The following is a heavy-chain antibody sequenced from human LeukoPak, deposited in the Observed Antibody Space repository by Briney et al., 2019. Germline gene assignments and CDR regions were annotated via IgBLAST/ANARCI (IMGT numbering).Heavy chain of an antibody. D-gene: IGHD3-22*01. CDR3: AKADQTYYYDSSGYYYPYYYYYMDV. Sequence: GGSLRLSCAASGFTFSSYGMHWVRQAPGKGLEWVAFIRYDGSNKYYADSVKGRFTIPRGNSKNTLYLQMNSLRAEDTAVYYCAKADQTYYYDSSGYYYPYYYYYMDVWGKGTTVTVSS. J-gene: IGHJ6*03. V-gene: IGHV3-30*02. CDR1: GFTFSSYG. CDR2: IRYDGSNK.